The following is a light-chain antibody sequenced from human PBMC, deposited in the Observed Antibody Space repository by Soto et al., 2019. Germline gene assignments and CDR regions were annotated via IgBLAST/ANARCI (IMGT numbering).Light chain of an antibody. CDR2: DAS. CDR3: PHFYNYPRP. J-gene: IGKJ1*01. V-gene: IGKV3-20*01. CDR1: QTVRNNY. Sequence: VLTQSPGTLSLSPGERATLSCRASQTVRNNYLAWYQQKPGQAPRLLIYDASSRATGIPDRFSGGGSGTDFTLTISYLQSEDFGTYYCPHFYNYPRPFGQGAKV.